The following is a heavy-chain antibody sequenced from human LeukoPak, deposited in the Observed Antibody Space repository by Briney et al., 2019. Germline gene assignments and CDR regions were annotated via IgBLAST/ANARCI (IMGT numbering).Heavy chain of an antibody. J-gene: IGHJ4*02. CDR1: GGSISSSSYY. V-gene: IGHV4-39*01. Sequence: PSETLSLTCTVSGGSISSSSYYWGWLRQPPGKGLEWIGSIYYSGSTYYNPSLKSRVTISVDTSKNQFSLKLSSVTAADTAVYYCARHYGYSSGWYGDEIDYWGQGTLVTVSS. CDR3: ARHYGYSSGWYGDEIDY. CDR2: IYYSGST. D-gene: IGHD6-19*01.